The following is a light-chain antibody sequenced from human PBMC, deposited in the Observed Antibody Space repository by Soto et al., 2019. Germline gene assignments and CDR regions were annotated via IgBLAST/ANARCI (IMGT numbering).Light chain of an antibody. Sequence: DIQMTQSPSSLSASVRDRVTITCRASQSISRSLNWYQQKPGKAPKLLIYAASSLQSGVPSRFSGSGSGTDFSLTISSLQPEDSATYYCQQSYSTPLFGGGTNVEIK. V-gene: IGKV1-39*01. CDR3: QQSYSTPL. CDR1: QSISRS. CDR2: AAS. J-gene: IGKJ4*01.